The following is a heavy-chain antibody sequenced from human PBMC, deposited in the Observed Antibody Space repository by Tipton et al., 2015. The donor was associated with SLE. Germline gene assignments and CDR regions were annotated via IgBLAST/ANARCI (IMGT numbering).Heavy chain of an antibody. CDR2: IYHIGTT. CDR1: GDSLSSSY. CDR3: ASLGMDYYFDL. J-gene: IGHJ2*01. V-gene: IGHV4-59*08. D-gene: IGHD7-27*01. Sequence: GLVKPSETLSVTCKVSGDSLSSSYWSWIRQPPGKGLEWVGYIYHIGTTMYNPSLKSRATISLDRSKKEFSLRLSSATAADTALYYCASLGMDYYFDLWGRGTLVTVSS.